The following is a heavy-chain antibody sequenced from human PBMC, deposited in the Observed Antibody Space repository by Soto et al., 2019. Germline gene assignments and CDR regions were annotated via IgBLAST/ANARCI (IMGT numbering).Heavy chain of an antibody. D-gene: IGHD2-15*01. CDR1: GGSISSYY. Sequence: SETLSLTCTVSGGSISSYYWSWIRQPPGKGLEWIGYIYYSGSTNYNPSLKSRVTISVDTFKNQFSLKLSSVTAADTAVYYCARERGGYCSGGSCYSNYYYGMDVWGQGTTVTVSS. J-gene: IGHJ6*02. V-gene: IGHV4-59*01. CDR2: IYYSGST. CDR3: ARERGGYCSGGSCYSNYYYGMDV.